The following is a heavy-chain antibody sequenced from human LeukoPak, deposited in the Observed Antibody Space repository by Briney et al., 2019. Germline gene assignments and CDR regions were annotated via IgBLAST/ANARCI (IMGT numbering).Heavy chain of an antibody. CDR2: ISANGINT. J-gene: IGHJ4*02. Sequence: PGGSLRLSCAASGFSFSIYGMSWVRQAPGKGLHWLSAISANGINTYYADSVKGRFTISRDNSKNTLYFHMHSLRADDTALYYCAKDLHGAFDYWGQGILVTVSS. D-gene: IGHD3-10*01. V-gene: IGHV3-23*01. CDR1: GFSFSIYG. CDR3: AKDLHGAFDY.